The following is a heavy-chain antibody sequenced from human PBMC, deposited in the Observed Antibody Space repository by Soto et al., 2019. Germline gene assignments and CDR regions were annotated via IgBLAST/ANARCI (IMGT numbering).Heavy chain of an antibody. J-gene: IGHJ4*02. CDR3: AKVWEGGYCSGGSCEYYFDY. D-gene: IGHD2-15*01. V-gene: IGHV3-9*01. CDR1: GFTFDDYA. Sequence: ESGGGLVQPGRSLRLSCAASGFTFDDYAMHWVRQAPGKGLEWVSGISWNSGSIGYADSVKGRFTISRDNAKNSLYLQMNSLRAEDTALYYCAKVWEGGYCSGGSCEYYFDYWGQGTLVTVSS. CDR2: ISWNSGSI.